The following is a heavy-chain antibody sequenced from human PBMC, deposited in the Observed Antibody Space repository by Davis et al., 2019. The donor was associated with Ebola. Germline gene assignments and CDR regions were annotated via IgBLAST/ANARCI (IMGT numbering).Heavy chain of an antibody. CDR1: GFTFSSYS. V-gene: IGHV3-21*01. CDR3: ASSAAARDYYFDY. J-gene: IGHJ4*02. CDR2: ISSSSSYI. Sequence: GESLKISCAASGFTFSSYSMNWVRQAPGKGLEWVSSISSSSSYIYYADSVKGRFTISRDNSKNTLYLQMNSLRAEDTAVYYCASSAAARDYYFDYWGQGTLVTVSS. D-gene: IGHD6-13*01.